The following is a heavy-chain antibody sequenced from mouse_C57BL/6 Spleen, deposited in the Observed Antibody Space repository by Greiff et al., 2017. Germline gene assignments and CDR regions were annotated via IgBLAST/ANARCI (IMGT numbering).Heavy chain of an antibody. V-gene: IGHV5-17*03. CDR1: GFTFSDYG. CDR2: ISSGSSTL. J-gene: IGHJ4*01. Sequence: EVKVVESGGGLVKPGGSLKLSCAASGFTFSDYGMHWVRQAPEKGLAWVAYISSGSSTLYYADPVKGRFTISSDNAKNTLYLQMSSLKSEDTAMYYCALSSYYAMDDWGQGTSVTVSS. D-gene: IGHD1-1*01. CDR3: ALSSYYAMDD.